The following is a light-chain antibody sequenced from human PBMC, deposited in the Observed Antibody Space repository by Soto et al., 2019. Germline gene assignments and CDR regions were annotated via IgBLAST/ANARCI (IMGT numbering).Light chain of an antibody. CDR1: HDISSA. CDR3: QQYHSYPYT. V-gene: IGKV1-13*02. CDR2: DAS. J-gene: IGKJ2*01. Sequence: AIQLTKSPSSLSASVGDRVTISCRASHDISSALAWYQQKSGKPPQLLIYDASGLDSGAPSRFSGSGFGTDFALTISSLQPEDFATYYCQQYHSYPYTFGQGTNLEI.